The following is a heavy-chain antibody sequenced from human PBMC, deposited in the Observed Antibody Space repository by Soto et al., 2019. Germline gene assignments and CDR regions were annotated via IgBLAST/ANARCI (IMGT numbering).Heavy chain of an antibody. CDR2: INPNSGGT. D-gene: IGHD6-13*01. CDR1: GYTFTGYY. J-gene: IGHJ6*02. V-gene: IGHV1-2*02. Sequence: ASVKVSCKASGYTFTGYYMHWVRQAPGQGLEWMGWINPNSGGTNYAQKFQGRVTMTRDTSISTAYMELSRLRSDDTAVYYCARDWEYSSSCSSYYGMDVWGQGTTVTVSS. CDR3: ARDWEYSSSCSSYYGMDV.